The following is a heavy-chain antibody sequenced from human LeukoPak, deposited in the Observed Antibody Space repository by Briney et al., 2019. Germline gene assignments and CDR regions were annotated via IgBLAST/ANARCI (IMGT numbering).Heavy chain of an antibody. CDR1: GFTLSSYA. V-gene: IGHV3-23*01. J-gene: IGHJ4*02. CDR3: AKEAPNCSGGSCYPALDY. D-gene: IGHD2-15*01. CDR2: ISVSGNT. Sequence: GGSLRLSCAASGFTLSSYAMSWVRQAPGKGLEWVSAISVSGNTYHADSVKGRFTISRDNSKNTLYLQMNSLRAEDTAVYYCAKEAPNCSGGSCYPALDYWGQGTLVTVSS.